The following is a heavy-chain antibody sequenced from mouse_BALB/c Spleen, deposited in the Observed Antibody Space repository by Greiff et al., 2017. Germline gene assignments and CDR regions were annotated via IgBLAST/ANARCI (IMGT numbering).Heavy chain of an antibody. CDR2: INPSNGRT. D-gene: IGHD1-2*01. CDR3: ARQITTAVDY. J-gene: IGHJ4*01. Sequence: QVQLQQSGAELVKPGASVKLSCKASGYTFTSYWMHWVKQRPGQGLEWIGEINPSNGRTNYNEKFKSKATLTVDKSSSTAYMQLSSLTSEDSAVYYCARQITTAVDYWGQGTSVTVSS. V-gene: IGHV1S81*02. CDR1: GYTFTSYW.